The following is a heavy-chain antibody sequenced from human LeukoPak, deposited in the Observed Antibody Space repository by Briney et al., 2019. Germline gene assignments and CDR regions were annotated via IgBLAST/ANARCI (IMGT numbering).Heavy chain of an antibody. D-gene: IGHD3-3*01. CDR2: IKQDGSEK. CDR1: GFSFSTYG. J-gene: IGHJ6*03. CDR3: ARHNYDFWSVYMDV. V-gene: IGHV3-7*01. Sequence: GGSLRLSCVASGFSFSTYGMHWVRQAPGKGLEWLANIKQDGSEKYYVDSVKGRFTISRDNAKNSLYLQMNSLRAEDTAVYYCARHNYDFWSVYMDVWGKGTTVTVSS.